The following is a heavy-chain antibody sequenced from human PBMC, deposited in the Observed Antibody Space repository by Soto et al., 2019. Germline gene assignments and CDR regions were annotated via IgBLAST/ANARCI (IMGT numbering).Heavy chain of an antibody. D-gene: IGHD5-18*01. J-gene: IGHJ6*03. V-gene: IGHV4-34*01. CDR3: ARGEYSPVSHPWAAKPRRYYYMDV. CDR2: INHSGST. CDR1: GGSFSGYY. Sequence: SETLSLTCAVYGGSFSGYYWSWIRQPPGKGLEWIGEINHSGSTNYNPSLKSRVTISVDTSKNQFSLKLSSVTAADTAVYYCARGEYSPVSHPWAAKPRRYYYMDVWGKGTTVTVSS.